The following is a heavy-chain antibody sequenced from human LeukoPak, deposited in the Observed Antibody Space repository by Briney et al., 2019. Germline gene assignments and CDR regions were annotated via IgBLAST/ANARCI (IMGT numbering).Heavy chain of an antibody. CDR2: IIPIFGTA. V-gene: IGHV1-69*13. D-gene: IGHD6-25*01. CDR3: ARLERFNYYYYGMDV. Sequence: ASVKVSCKASGYTFTSYAISWVRQAPGQGLEWMGGIIPIFGTANYAQKFQGRVTITADESTSTAYMELSSLRSEDTAVYYCARLERFNYYYYGMDVWGQGTTVTVSS. J-gene: IGHJ6*02. CDR1: GYTFTSYA.